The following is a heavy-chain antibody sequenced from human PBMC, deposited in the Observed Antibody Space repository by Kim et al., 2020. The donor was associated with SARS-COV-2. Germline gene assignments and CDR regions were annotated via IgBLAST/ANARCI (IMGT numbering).Heavy chain of an antibody. J-gene: IGHJ4*02. CDR3: ARDDSSGYGRELIDY. CDR2: IDPSDSYT. CDR1: GYSFTSYW. Sequence: GESLKISCKGSGYSFTSYWISWVRQMPGKGLEWMGRIDPSDSYTNYSPSFQGHVTISADKSISTAYLQWSSLKASDTAMYYCARDDSSGYGRELIDYWGQGTLVAVSS. D-gene: IGHD3-22*01. V-gene: IGHV5-10-1*01.